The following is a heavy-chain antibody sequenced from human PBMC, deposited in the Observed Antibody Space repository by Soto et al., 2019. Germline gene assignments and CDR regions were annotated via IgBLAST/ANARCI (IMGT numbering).Heavy chain of an antibody. CDR1: GYTFFNYG. J-gene: IGHJ5*02. CDR2: ISAYNGNR. Sequence: ASVKVSCKASGYTFFNYGISWVRQAPGQGLEWMGWISAYNGNRNYAGKFQGRATMTTETSTSTAYMELRSLGSDDTAVYYCARYGGGRFLLDPWGQGTLVTVSS. D-gene: IGHD3-3*01. V-gene: IGHV1-18*01. CDR3: ARYGGGRFLLDP.